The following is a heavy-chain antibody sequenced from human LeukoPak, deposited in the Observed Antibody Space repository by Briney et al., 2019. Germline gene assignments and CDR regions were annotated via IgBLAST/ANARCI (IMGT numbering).Heavy chain of an antibody. CDR1: ALTSRSYG. Sequence: PGGSLRFSWAASALTSRSYGIHVVPQAPGKGLEWMTVIWYDGSNKYYADSVKGRFTISRDNSKNTLYLQVTNQKTEETAVYSCAKAYQLPSAFDPWGQGTLVTVSS. CDR2: IWYDGSNK. D-gene: IGHD2-2*01. V-gene: IGHV3-33*06. J-gene: IGHJ5*02. CDR3: AKAYQLPSAFDP.